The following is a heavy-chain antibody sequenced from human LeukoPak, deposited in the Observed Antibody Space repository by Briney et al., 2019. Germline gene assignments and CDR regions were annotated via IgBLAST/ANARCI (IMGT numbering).Heavy chain of an antibody. J-gene: IGHJ3*02. CDR3: ARDLGDSSGPGTFDI. D-gene: IGHD3-22*01. CDR1: GGTFSSYA. CDR2: INPNSGGT. Sequence: ASVKVSCKASGGTFSSYAISWVRQAPGQGLEWMGWINPNSGGTNYAQKFQVRVTMTRDTSITTAYMELSRLRSDDTAVYYCARDLGDSSGPGTFDIWGQGTLVTVSS. V-gene: IGHV1-2*02.